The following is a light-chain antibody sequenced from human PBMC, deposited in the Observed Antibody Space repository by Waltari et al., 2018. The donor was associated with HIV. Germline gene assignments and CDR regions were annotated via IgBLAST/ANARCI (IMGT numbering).Light chain of an antibody. CDR2: RVD. J-gene: IGLJ3*02. CDR1: ASNIASNY. Sequence: QSVLTQPPSVSGAPGQRVTMSCSGSASNIASNYVYWYQQFPGAAPKLLIFRVDRRHSGVPDRFSGSKSGTSASLAISGLQADDEADYYCSAWDDNLSSLVLGGGTSLTVL. CDR3: SAWDDNLSSLV. V-gene: IGLV1-47*01.